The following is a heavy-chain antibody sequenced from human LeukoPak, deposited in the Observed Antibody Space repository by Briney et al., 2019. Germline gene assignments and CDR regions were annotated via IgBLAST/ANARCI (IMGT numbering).Heavy chain of an antibody. CDR3: ARASTVGDDAFDI. D-gene: IGHD3-16*01. V-gene: IGHV3-21*01. Sequence: GGSLRLSCAASGSAFSSYSMNWVRQGQGQGLEWVPSISSSSSYIYYADSVKGRFTISRDNAKNSLYLQMSSLRAEETAVYYCARASTVGDDAFDIWGQGTMVTVSS. CDR2: ISSSSSYI. CDR1: GSAFSSYS. J-gene: IGHJ3*02.